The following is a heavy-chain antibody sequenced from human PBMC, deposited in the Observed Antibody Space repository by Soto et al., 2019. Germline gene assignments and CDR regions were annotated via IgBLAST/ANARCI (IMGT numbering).Heavy chain of an antibody. J-gene: IGHJ5*02. CDR1: GYSFTSYW. CDR3: ARTEVVTATLSNWLDP. D-gene: IGHD2-21*02. CDR2: IYPGDSDT. V-gene: IGHV5-51*01. Sequence: PGESLKISCKGSGYSFTSYWIGWVRQMPGKGLEWMGIIYPGDSDTRYSPSFQGQVTISADKSIRTAYLQWSSLKASDTAMYYCARTEVVTATLSNWLDPWGEGTMVTVYS.